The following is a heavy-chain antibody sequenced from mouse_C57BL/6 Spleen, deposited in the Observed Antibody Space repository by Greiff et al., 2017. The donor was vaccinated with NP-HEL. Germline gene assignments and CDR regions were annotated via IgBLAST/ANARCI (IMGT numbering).Heavy chain of an antibody. D-gene: IGHD1-1*01. V-gene: IGHV1-81*01. J-gene: IGHJ2*01. Sequence: QVQLKQSGAELARPGASVKLSCKASGYTFTSYGISWVKQRTGQGLEWIGEIYPRSGNTYYNEKFKGKATLTADKSSSTAYMELRSLTSEDSAVYFCVLITTVPYYFDYWGQGTTLTVSS. CDR2: IYPRSGNT. CDR1: GYTFTSYG. CDR3: VLITTVPYYFDY.